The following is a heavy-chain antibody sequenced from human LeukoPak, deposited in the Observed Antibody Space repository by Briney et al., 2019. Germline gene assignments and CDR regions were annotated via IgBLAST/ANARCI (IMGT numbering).Heavy chain of an antibody. J-gene: IGHJ4*02. CDR3: TRVGYIDEGIDY. CDR2: ISSSSSYI. Sequence: GGSLRLSCAAPGFTISSYSMNWVRQAPGKGLEWVSSISSSSSYIYYADSVKGRFTISRDNAKNSLYLQMNSLRAEDTAIYYCTRVGYIDEGIDYWGQGTLVTVSS. V-gene: IGHV3-21*01. D-gene: IGHD5-24*01. CDR1: GFTISSYS.